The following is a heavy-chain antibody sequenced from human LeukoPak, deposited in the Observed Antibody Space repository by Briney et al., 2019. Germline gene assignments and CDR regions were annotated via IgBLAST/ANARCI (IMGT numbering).Heavy chain of an antibody. Sequence: PGGSLRLSCAASGFTFSSYAMSWVRQAPGKGLEWVSAISGSGGSTYYADSVKGRFTISRDNSKNTLYLQMNSLRAEDTAVYYCAKDGPPIVVVVAATPRYFDYWGQGTLVTVSS. CDR1: GFTFSSYA. V-gene: IGHV3-23*01. CDR3: AKDGPPIVVVVAATPRYFDY. D-gene: IGHD2-15*01. J-gene: IGHJ4*02. CDR2: ISGSGGST.